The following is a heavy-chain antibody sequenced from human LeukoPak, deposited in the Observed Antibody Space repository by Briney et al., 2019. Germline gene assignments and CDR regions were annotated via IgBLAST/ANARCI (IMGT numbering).Heavy chain of an antibody. Sequence: QSGGSLRLSCAASGFTFSSYAMSWVRQAPGKGLEWVSAISGSGGSTYYADSVKGRFTISRDNSKNTLYLQMNSLRAEDTAVYYCAKGSIAARPYYYGMDVWGQGTTVTVSS. J-gene: IGHJ6*02. D-gene: IGHD6-6*01. CDR3: AKGSIAARPYYYGMDV. V-gene: IGHV3-23*01. CDR1: GFTFSSYA. CDR2: ISGSGGST.